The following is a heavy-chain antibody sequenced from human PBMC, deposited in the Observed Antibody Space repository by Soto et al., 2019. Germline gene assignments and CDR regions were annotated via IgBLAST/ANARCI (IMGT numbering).Heavy chain of an antibody. CDR1: GYTFTSYY. CDR2: ISAYNGNT. Sequence: QVQLVQSGAEVKKPGASVKVSCKASGYTFTSYYISWVRQAPGQGLEWMGWISAYNGNTNYAQKPQXXXTXXTDTSTSTAYMELRSLRSDDTAVYYCARDLPPVDSWGQGTLITVSS. J-gene: IGHJ4*02. CDR3: ARDLPPVDS. V-gene: IGHV1-18*01.